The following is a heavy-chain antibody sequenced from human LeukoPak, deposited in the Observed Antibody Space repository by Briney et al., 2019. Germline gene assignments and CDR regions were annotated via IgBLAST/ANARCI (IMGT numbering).Heavy chain of an antibody. CDR1: GYTFTSYG. CDR2: IIAYNGNT. CDR3: ARDPCAYSSSSCWFDP. J-gene: IGHJ5*02. Sequence: ASVKVSCKASGYTFTSYGISWVRQAPGQGLEWMGWIIAYNGNTNYAQKLQGRVTMTTDTSTSTAYMELRSLRSDDTAVYYCARDPCAYSSSSCWFDPWGQGTLVTVSS. D-gene: IGHD6-6*01. V-gene: IGHV1-18*01.